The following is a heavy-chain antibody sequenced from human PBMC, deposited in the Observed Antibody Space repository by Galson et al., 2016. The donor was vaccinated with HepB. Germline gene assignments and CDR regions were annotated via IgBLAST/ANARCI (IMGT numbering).Heavy chain of an antibody. J-gene: IGHJ4*02. Sequence: SLRLSCAASRFTFTDYNMNWVRQAPGKGLEWVSIIKQDGSEQKYVDSVKGRFTISRDNAKNSVYLQMNSLRGEDTAVYYCAGGAGGLPNYWGQGTLVTVSS. CDR2: IKQDGSEQ. CDR3: AGGAGGLPNY. CDR1: RFTFTDYN. V-gene: IGHV3-7*03. D-gene: IGHD2-15*01.